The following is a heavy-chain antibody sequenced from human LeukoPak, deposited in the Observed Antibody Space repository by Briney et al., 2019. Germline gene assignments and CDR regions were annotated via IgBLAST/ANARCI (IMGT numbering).Heavy chain of an antibody. CDR3: ATRVGYYFDY. D-gene: IGHD2-2*01. J-gene: IGHJ4*02. CDR2: IRYDGSNK. V-gene: IGHV3-30*02. CDR1: GFTFSSYG. Sequence: PGGSLRLSCAAFGFTFSSYGMHWVRQAPGKGLEWVAFIRYDGSNKYYADSVKGRFTISRDNSKNTLYLQMNSLRAEDTAVYYCATRVGYYFDYWGQGTLVTVSS.